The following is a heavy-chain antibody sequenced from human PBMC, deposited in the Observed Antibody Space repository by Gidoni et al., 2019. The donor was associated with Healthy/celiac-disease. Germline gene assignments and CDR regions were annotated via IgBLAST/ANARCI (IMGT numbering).Heavy chain of an antibody. D-gene: IGHD3-10*01. V-gene: IGHV3-64D*06. CDR1: GVTFSSYA. J-gene: IGHJ5*02. Sequence: EVQLVESGGGLVQPGGSRRLSCSASGVTFSSYAMPWVRQAPGKGLEYVSAISSNGGSTSYADSVKGRFTISRDNSKNTLYLQMSSLRAEDTAVYYCVKAGSSPNWFDPWGQGTLVTVSS. CDR2: ISSNGGST. CDR3: VKAGSSPNWFDP.